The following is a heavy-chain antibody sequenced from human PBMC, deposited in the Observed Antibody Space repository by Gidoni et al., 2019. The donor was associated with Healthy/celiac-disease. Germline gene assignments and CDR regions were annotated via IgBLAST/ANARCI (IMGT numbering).Heavy chain of an antibody. V-gene: IGHV4-34*01. CDR1: GGSFSGYY. CDR3: ARTNWNSHYYYYYMDV. D-gene: IGHD1-1*01. CDR2: INHSGST. Sequence: QVQLQPWGAGLLKPSETLSLTCAVYGGSFSGYYWSWIRQPPGKGLEWIGEINHSGSTNYNPSLKSRVTRSVDTSKNQFSLKLSSVTAADTAVYYCARTNWNSHYYYYYMDVWGKVTTVTVSS. J-gene: IGHJ6*03.